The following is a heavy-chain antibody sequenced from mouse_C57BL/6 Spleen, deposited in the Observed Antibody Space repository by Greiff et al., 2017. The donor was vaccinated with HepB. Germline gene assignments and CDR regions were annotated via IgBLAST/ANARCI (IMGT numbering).Heavy chain of an antibody. CDR3: ARTGTEYFDY. CDR1: GYTFTSYW. D-gene: IGHD4-1*01. V-gene: IGHV1-64*01. J-gene: IGHJ2*01. CDR2: IHPNSGST. Sequence: QVQLQQPGAELVKPGASVKSSCKASGYTFTSYWMHWVKQRPGQGLEWIGMIHPNSGSTNYNEKFKSKATLTVDKSSSTAYMQLSSLTSEDSAVYYCARTGTEYFDYWGQGTTLTVSS.